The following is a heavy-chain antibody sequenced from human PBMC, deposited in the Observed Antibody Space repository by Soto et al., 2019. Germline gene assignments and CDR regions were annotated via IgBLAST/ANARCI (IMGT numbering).Heavy chain of an antibody. CDR2: IIPIFGTA. CDR1: GGTFSSYA. Sequence: SVKVSCKASGGTFSSYAISWVRQAPGQGLEWMGGIIPIFGTANYAQKFQGRVTITADESTSTAYMELSSLRSEDTAVYYCARGSGYSSGWYPSPYYYGMDVWGQGTTVTVSS. CDR3: ARGSGYSSGWYPSPYYYGMDV. D-gene: IGHD6-19*01. J-gene: IGHJ6*02. V-gene: IGHV1-69*13.